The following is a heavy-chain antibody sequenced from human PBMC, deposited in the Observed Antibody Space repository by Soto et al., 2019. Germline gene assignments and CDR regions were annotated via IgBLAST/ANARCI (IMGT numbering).Heavy chain of an antibody. CDR1: GYTFTSYG. CDR2: ISAYNGNT. V-gene: IGHV1-18*01. Sequence: QVQLVQSGAEVKKPGASVKVSCKASGYTFTSYGISWVRQAPGQGLEWMGWISAYNGNTNYAQKRQGRVTMTTDTSXXTAYMEPRGLRSDDTAGYYCAGQGGEGLRWSEFDYWGQGTLVTVSS. D-gene: IGHD4-17*01. J-gene: IGHJ4*02. CDR3: AGQGGEGLRWSEFDY.